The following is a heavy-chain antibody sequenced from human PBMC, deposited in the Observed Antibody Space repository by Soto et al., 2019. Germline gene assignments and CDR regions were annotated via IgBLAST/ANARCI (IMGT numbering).Heavy chain of an antibody. CDR3: TRDSYYYDSSGPDY. CDR1: GFTFGDYA. V-gene: IGHV3-49*01. D-gene: IGHD3-22*01. J-gene: IGHJ4*02. Sequence: PGGSLRLSCTASGFTFGDYAMSWFRQAPGKGLEWVGFIRSKAYGGTTKYKASVKDRYTISRYDSKNNAYLQMNNLKTEDTAVYYCTRDSYYYDSSGPDYWGQGTLVTVSS. CDR2: IRSKAYGGTT.